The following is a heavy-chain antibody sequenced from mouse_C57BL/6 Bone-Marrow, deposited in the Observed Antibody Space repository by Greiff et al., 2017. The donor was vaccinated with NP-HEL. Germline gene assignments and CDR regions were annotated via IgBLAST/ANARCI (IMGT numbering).Heavy chain of an antibody. D-gene: IGHD3-2*01. CDR3: TTGETGAMDY. J-gene: IGHJ4*01. CDR2: IDTENGDT. CDR1: GFNIKDDY. V-gene: IGHV14-4*01. Sequence: VQLQQSGAELVRPGASVKLSCTASGFNIKDDYMHWVKQRPEQGLEWIGWIDTENGDTEYASKFKGKATITADTSSNTVYLQLSSLKSEDTADYYRTTGETGAMDYWGQGTSVTVSS.